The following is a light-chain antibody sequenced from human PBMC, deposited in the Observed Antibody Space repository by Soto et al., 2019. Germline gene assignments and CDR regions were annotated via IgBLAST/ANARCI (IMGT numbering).Light chain of an antibody. V-gene: IGKV3-20*01. Sequence: EIVMTQSPGTLSVSPGESATLSCRGSQSVSSSYLAWYQQKPGQAPRLLIYGASSRATGIPDRFSGSGSGTDFTLTISRLEPEDFAVYYCQQYGSSPTWTFGQGTKVDNK. CDR3: QQYGSSPTWT. CDR1: QSVSSSY. J-gene: IGKJ1*01. CDR2: GAS.